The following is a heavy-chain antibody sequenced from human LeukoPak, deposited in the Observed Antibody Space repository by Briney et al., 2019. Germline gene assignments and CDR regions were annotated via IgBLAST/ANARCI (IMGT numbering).Heavy chain of an antibody. CDR2: ISYDGSNK. D-gene: IGHD2-2*01. CDR3: ARGYCSSTSCSPDY. J-gene: IGHJ4*02. V-gene: IGHV3-30*04. CDR1: GFTFSSYA. Sequence: GGSLRLSCAASGFTFSSYAMHRVRQAPGKGLEWVAVISYDGSNKYYADSVKGRFTISRDNSKNTLYLQMNSLRAEDTAVYYCARGYCSSTSCSPDYWGQGTLVTVSS.